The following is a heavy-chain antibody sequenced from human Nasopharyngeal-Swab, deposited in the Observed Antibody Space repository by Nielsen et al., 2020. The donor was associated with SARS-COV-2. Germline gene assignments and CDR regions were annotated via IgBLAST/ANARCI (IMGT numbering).Heavy chain of an antibody. J-gene: IGHJ3*02. D-gene: IGHD3-16*01. V-gene: IGHV3-30-3*01. CDR2: ISYDGSNK. CDR3: ARDIMGDYAAFDI. Sequence: VRQAPGKGLEWVAVISYDGSNKYYADSVKGRFTISRDNAKNSLYLQMNSLRAEDTAVYYCARDIMGDYAAFDIWGQGTTVTVSS.